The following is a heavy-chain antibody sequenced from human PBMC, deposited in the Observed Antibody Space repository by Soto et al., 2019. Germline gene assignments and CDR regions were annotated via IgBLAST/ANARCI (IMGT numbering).Heavy chain of an antibody. V-gene: IGHV4-34*01. D-gene: IGHD6-6*01. CDR3: ARGVAARPFDY. CDR2: INHSGST. Sequence: SETLSLTCAVYGGSFSGYYWSWIRQPPGKGLEWIGEINHSGSTNYNPSLKSRVTISVDTSKNQFSLKLSSVTAADTAVYYCARGVAARPFDYWGQGTLVTVS. J-gene: IGHJ4*02. CDR1: GGSFSGYY.